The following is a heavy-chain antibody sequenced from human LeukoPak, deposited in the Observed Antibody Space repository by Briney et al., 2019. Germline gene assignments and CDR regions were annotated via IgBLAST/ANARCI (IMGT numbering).Heavy chain of an antibody. Sequence: GASVKVSCKASGYTFTGYYTHWVRQAPGQGLEWMGWINPNSGGTDYAQKFRGRVTMTRDTSISTAYMEVSRLRSDDTAVYYCARDYYDSSGYSRFDPWGQGTLVTVSS. J-gene: IGHJ5*02. CDR2: INPNSGGT. D-gene: IGHD3-22*01. CDR1: GYTFTGYY. V-gene: IGHV1-2*02. CDR3: ARDYYDSSGYSRFDP.